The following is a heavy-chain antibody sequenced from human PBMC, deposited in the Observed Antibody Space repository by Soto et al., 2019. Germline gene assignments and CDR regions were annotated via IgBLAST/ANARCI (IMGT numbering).Heavy chain of an antibody. Sequence: GGSLRLSCAASGFTFSSYSMNWVRQAPGKGLEWVSSISSSSSYIYYADSVKGRFTISRDNSKNTLYLQMNSPRAEDTAVYYCAKKASVPAAIQNWGQGTLVTVSS. J-gene: IGHJ4*02. CDR1: GFTFSSYS. CDR3: AKKASVPAAIQN. CDR2: ISSSSSYI. V-gene: IGHV3-21*04. D-gene: IGHD2-2*02.